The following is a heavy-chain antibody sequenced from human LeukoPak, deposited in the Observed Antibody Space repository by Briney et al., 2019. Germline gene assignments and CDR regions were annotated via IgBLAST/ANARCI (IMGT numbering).Heavy chain of an antibody. J-gene: IGHJ4*02. CDR2: IYYSGST. CDR3: AREAYLDY. CDR1: GGSISSSSYY. Sequence: SETLSLTCTVSGGSISSSSYYWGWIRQPPGKGLEWIGYIYYSGSTNYNPSLKSRVTISVDTSKNQFSLKLSSVTAADTAVYYCAREAYLDYWGQGTLVTVSS. V-gene: IGHV4-61*01.